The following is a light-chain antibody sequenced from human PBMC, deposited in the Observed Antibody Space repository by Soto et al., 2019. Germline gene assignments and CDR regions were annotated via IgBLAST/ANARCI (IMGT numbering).Light chain of an antibody. CDR2: GAS. Sequence: VMTQSPATLSVSPGERAALSCRASQGLXSKFAWYQQKPGQAPRILTDGASFRATGRPARLSGSGFATEFTLPISGLHSEYFSVYYCQQYNNWTLTFGQGTKVDIK. V-gene: IGKV3-15*01. CDR1: QGLXSK. CDR3: QQYNNWTLT. J-gene: IGKJ1*01.